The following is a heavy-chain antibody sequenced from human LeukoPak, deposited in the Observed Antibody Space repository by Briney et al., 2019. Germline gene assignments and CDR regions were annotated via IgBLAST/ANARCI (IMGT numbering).Heavy chain of an antibody. Sequence: GGSLRLSYAASGFTFRSYGMSWVRQAPGKGLEWVSGISGSGGSTYYADSVKGRFTISRDNSKNTLFLQMNSLRAEDTAVYYCANPPTPPSRESTDYWGQGTLVTVSS. J-gene: IGHJ4*02. CDR1: GFTFRSYG. V-gene: IGHV3-23*01. CDR3: ANPPTPPSRESTDY. CDR2: ISGSGGST.